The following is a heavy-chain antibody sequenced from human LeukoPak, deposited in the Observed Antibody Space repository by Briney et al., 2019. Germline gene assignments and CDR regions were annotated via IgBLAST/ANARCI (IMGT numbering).Heavy chain of an antibody. CDR2: IYYSGST. J-gene: IGHJ5*01. Sequence: PSETLSLTCTISGGSISSYYWTWIRQPPGKGLECIGYIYYSGSTNYNPSLKSRVTISVDTSKNQFSLKLSSVTAADTAVYYCARGRARDGSYPWLDSWGQGTLVTVSS. D-gene: IGHD3-10*01. CDR3: ARGRARDGSYPWLDS. CDR1: GGSISSYY. V-gene: IGHV4-59*01.